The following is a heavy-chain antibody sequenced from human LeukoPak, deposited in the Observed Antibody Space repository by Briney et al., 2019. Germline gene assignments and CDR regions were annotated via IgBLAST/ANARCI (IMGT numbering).Heavy chain of an antibody. CDR3: ASSNYDPYYFDY. J-gene: IGHJ4*02. V-gene: IGHV4-59*01. CDR2: IYYSGST. Sequence: SETLSLTCTVSGGSISSYYWSWIRQPPGKGLEWIGYIYYSGSTNYNPSLKSRVTISADTSKNQFSLKLSSVTAADTAVYYCASSNYDPYYFDYWGQGTLVTVSS. D-gene: IGHD3-3*01. CDR1: GGSISSYY.